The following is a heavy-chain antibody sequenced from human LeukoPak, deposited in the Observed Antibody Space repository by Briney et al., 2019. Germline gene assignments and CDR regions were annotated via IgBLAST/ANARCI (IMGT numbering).Heavy chain of an antibody. CDR2: VNDRGTGT. J-gene: IGHJ4*02. D-gene: IGHD3-3*01. CDR3: AKDDSPGKEWLEVIDY. CDR1: GFTFSKYA. V-gene: IGHV3-23*01. Sequence: GGSLRLSCAASGFTFSKYAMSWVRQAPGKGLEWVSTVNDRGTGTYYADSVKGRFTISRDNSKNTLYLQMNSLRAEDTAVYYCAKDDSPGKEWLEVIDYWGQGTLVTVSS.